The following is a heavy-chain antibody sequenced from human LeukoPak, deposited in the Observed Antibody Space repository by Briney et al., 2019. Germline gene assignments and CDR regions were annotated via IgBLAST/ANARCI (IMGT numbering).Heavy chain of an antibody. J-gene: IGHJ5*02. CDR3: AKAYYGSGSPLDWFDP. CDR1: GFTFSSYG. D-gene: IGHD3-10*01. Sequence: GSLRLSCAASGFTFSSYGMHWVRQAPGKGLEWVAIISYDGSKKYYGDSAKGRFAISRDNSKNTLYLQMNSLRAEDTAVYYCAKAYYGSGSPLDWFDPWGQGTLVTVSS. CDR2: ISYDGSKK. V-gene: IGHV3-30*18.